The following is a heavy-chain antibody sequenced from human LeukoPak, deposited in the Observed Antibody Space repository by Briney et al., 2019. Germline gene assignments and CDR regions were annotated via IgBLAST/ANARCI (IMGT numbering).Heavy chain of an antibody. CDR1: GGSFSGYY. CDR3: ARGHYDYVWGSYRKNWFDP. Sequence: SETLSLTCAVYGGSFSGYYWSWIRQPPGKGLEWIGEINNSGSTNYNPSLKSRVTISVDTSKNQFSLKLSSVTAADTAVYYCARGHYDYVWGSYRKNWFDPWGQGTLVTVSS. CDR2: INNSGST. V-gene: IGHV4-34*01. J-gene: IGHJ5*02. D-gene: IGHD3-16*02.